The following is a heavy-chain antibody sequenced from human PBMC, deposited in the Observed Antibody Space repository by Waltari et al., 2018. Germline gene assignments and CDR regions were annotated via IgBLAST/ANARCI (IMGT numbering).Heavy chain of an antibody. D-gene: IGHD3-3*01. CDR1: GFTFSSYS. V-gene: IGHV3-21*01. CDR3: AREVTIFGVVIILDYYYGMDV. Sequence: EVQLVESGGGLVKPGGSLRLSCAASGFTFSSYSMNWVRQAPGKGLEWVSSISSSSSYIYYADSVNGRFTISRDNAKNSLYLQMNSLRAEDTAVYYCAREVTIFGVVIILDYYYGMDVWGQGTTVTVSS. CDR2: ISSSSSYI. J-gene: IGHJ6*02.